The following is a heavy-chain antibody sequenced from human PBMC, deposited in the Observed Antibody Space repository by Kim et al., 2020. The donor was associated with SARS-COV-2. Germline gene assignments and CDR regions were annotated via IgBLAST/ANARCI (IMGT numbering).Heavy chain of an antibody. V-gene: IGHV3-53*01. CDR3: ARGGYSSGVPYYFDY. J-gene: IGHJ4*02. Sequence: AHSVKGRFTISRDNSKNTQYLHMDSLRAEDTAVYYCARGGYSSGVPYYFDYWGQGTLVTVSS. D-gene: IGHD5-18*01.